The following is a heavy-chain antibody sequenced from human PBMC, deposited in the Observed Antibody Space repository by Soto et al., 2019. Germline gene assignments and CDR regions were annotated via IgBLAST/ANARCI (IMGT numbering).Heavy chain of an antibody. J-gene: IGHJ6*02. CDR1: GGSISSSSYY. Sequence: SETLSLTCTVSGGSISSSSYYWGWIRQPPGKGLEWIGGIYYSGSTYYNPSLKSRVTISVDTSKNQFSLKLSSVTAADTAVYYCARAVVVPAAPGLYYYYGMDVWGQGTTVT. V-gene: IGHV4-39*01. CDR3: ARAVVVPAAPGLYYYYGMDV. D-gene: IGHD2-2*01. CDR2: IYYSGST.